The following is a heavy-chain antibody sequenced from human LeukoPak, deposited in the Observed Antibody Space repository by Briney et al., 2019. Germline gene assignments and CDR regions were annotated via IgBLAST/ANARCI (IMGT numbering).Heavy chain of an antibody. CDR3: AKADGYCSGGSCYSPNYLDY. V-gene: IGHV3-23*01. D-gene: IGHD2-15*01. CDR2: ISGSGGST. Sequence: TGGSPRLSCAASGFTFSSYAMSWVRQAPGKGLEWVSAISGSGGSTYYADSVKGRFTISRDNSKNTLYLQMNSLRAEDTAVYYCAKADGYCSGGSCYSPNYLDYWGQGTLVTVSS. J-gene: IGHJ4*02. CDR1: GFTFSSYA.